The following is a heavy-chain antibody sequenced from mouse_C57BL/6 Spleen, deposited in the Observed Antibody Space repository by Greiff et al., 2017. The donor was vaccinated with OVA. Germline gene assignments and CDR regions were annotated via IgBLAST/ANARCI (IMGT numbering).Heavy chain of an antibody. J-gene: IGHJ1*03. V-gene: IGHV1-39*01. CDR1: GYSFTDYN. Sequence: VQLQQSGPELVKPGASVKISCKASGYSFTDYNMNWVKQSNGKSLEWIGVINPNYGTTSYNQKFKGKATLTVDQSSSTAYMQLNSLTSEDSAVYYGARGYYYGSSGYFDVWGTGTTVTVSS. CDR3: ARGYYYGSSGYFDV. CDR2: INPNYGTT. D-gene: IGHD1-1*01.